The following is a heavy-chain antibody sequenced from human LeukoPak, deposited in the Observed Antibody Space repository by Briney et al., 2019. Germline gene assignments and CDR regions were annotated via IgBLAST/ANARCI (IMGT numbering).Heavy chain of an antibody. Sequence: GGSLRLSCAASGFTFSSYGMHWVRQAPGKGLEWVAFMRYDGSNEYYADFVKGRFTVSRDNSKNTLYLQMNSLRAEDTAVYYCAKDPVNYYGSGSHLDWGRGTLVTVSS. CDR2: MRYDGSNE. CDR1: GFTFSSYG. V-gene: IGHV3-30*02. D-gene: IGHD3-10*01. J-gene: IGHJ4*02. CDR3: AKDPVNYYGSGSHLD.